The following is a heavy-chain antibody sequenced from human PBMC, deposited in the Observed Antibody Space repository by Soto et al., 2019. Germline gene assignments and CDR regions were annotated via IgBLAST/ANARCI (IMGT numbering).Heavy chain of an antibody. CDR1: GFTFSSYG. CDR3: ARAPEIVGATTFDY. CDR2: IWYDGSNK. J-gene: IGHJ4*02. Sequence: QVQLVESGGGVVQPGRSLRLSCAASGFTFSSYGMHWVRQAPGKGLEWVAVIWYDGSNKYYADSVKGRFTIFRDNSKNTLYLQMNSLRAEDTAVYYCARAPEIVGATTFDYWGQGTLVTVSS. D-gene: IGHD1-26*01. V-gene: IGHV3-33*01.